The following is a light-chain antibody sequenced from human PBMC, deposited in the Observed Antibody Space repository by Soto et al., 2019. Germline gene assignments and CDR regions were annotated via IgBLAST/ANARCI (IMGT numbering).Light chain of an antibody. CDR1: DSNIGSNR. CDR2: SND. CDR3: CSYVGGYSYV. V-gene: IGLV1-44*01. Sequence: QLVLTQPPSASGPPGQRVTISCSGSDSNIGSNRVNWYQQFPGAAPKLLIHSNDQRPSGVPDRFSGSKSGNTASLTISGLQAEDEADYYCCSYVGGYSYVFGIGTKVTVL. J-gene: IGLJ1*01.